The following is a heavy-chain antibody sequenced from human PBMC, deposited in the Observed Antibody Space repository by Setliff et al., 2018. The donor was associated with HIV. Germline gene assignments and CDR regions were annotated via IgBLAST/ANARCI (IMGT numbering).Heavy chain of an antibody. CDR2: IYYSGSA. CDR3: ARGGAFCGRDSCYYLDY. D-gene: IGHD2-21*02. J-gene: IGHJ4*02. CDR1: GGSFSGYH. Sequence: SETLSLTCAVYGGSFSGYHWSWIRQPPGKGLEWIGYIYYSGSATYNPSLKSQASISVDTSRNEFSLKLSSVTAADTAVYFCARGGAFCGRDSCYYLDYWGQGNPVTVSS. V-gene: IGHV4-34*11.